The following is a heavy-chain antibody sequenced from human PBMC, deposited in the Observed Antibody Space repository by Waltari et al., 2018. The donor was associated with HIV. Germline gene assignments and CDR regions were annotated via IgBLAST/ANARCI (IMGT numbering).Heavy chain of an antibody. CDR1: GGSISSYY. J-gene: IGHJ4*02. V-gene: IGHV4-59*13. CDR2: IYSPGSA. CDR3: ARVPGFSSGVFEY. Sequence: QVQLQESGPGLVKPSETLSLTCTVPGGSISSYYWRWIRQPPEKGLEWIGYIYSPGSANYNPSLKTRVNMSVDTSKNQFSLNLTSVTAADTAVYYCARVPGFSSGVFEYWGQGTLVTVSS. D-gene: IGHD6-19*01.